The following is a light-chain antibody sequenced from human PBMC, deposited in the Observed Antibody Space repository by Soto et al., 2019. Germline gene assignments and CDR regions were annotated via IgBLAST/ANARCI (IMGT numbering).Light chain of an antibody. V-gene: IGKV3-15*01. Sequence: EIVMTQSPATLSVSPGDTAALSCRASQSVSDDLAWYQQKPGQAPRLLIYGASTRATNIPARFSGGGSGTEFTLTISSLHSEDFAVYYCQQYNDWPSYTFGQGTKLEIK. CDR1: QSVSDD. CDR3: QQYNDWPSYT. J-gene: IGKJ2*01. CDR2: GAS.